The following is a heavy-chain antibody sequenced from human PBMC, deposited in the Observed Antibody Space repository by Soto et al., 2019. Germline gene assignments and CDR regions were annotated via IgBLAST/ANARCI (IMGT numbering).Heavy chain of an antibody. Sequence: EEQLLESGGGLVRPGGSLRLSCTASGFAFSTYAMNWVRQAPGKGLEWVSAISGSGRNTSVADSVRGRFTVSRDNSKNPVFLQMIGLTAEYTAVYYCGKDGGGFLEWVLRNYGMDVWGQGTTVTVSA. CDR2: ISGSGRNT. CDR3: GKDGGGFLEWVLRNYGMDV. J-gene: IGHJ6*01. CDR1: GFAFSTYA. D-gene: IGHD3-3*01. V-gene: IGHV3-23*01.